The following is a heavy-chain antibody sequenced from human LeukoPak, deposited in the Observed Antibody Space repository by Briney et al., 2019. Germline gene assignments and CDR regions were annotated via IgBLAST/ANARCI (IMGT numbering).Heavy chain of an antibody. CDR3: ARGSGSYYYFDY. D-gene: IGHD3-10*01. J-gene: IGHJ4*02. CDR2: INPNSGGT. V-gene: IGHV1-2*02. Sequence: VASVNVSCKASGYTFTGYYMHWVRQAPGQGLEWMGWINPNSGGTNYAQKFQGRVTMTRDTSISTAYMERSRLRSEDTAVYYCARGSGSYYYFDYWGQGTLVTVSS. CDR1: GYTFTGYY.